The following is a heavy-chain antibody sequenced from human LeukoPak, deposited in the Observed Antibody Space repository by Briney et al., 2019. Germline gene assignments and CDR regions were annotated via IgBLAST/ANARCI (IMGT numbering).Heavy chain of an antibody. CDR2: ISSSGSTI. CDR1: GFTFSSYE. V-gene: IGHV3-48*03. J-gene: IGHJ4*02. Sequence: GGSLRLSCAASGFTFSSYEMNWVRQAPGKGLEWVSYISSSGSTIYYADSVKGRFTISRDNAKNSLYLQMNSLRAEDTAVYYCARGPADITMIEDLDYWGQGTLVTVSS. D-gene: IGHD3-22*01. CDR3: ARGPADITMIEDLDY.